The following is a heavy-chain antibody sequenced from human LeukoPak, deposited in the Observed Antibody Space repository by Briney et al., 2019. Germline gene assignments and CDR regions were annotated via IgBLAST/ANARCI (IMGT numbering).Heavy chain of an antibody. CDR3: ARVGGH. V-gene: IGHV3-53*01. CDR2: IYSAGST. CDR1: GLTVSRNY. Sequence: GGSLRLSCAASGLTVSRNYMSWVRQAPGKGLESVSVIYSAGSTYYADSVRGRFTISRDNAKNTLYLRMNSLRVEDTAVYYCARVGGHWGQGTLVTVSS. D-gene: IGHD3-10*01. J-gene: IGHJ4*02.